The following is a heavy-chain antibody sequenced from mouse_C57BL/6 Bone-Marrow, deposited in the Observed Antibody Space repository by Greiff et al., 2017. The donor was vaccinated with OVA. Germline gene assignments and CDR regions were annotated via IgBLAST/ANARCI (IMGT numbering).Heavy chain of an antibody. Sequence: EVKLQESGPGLVKPSPSLSLTCSVSGYSITSCYYWNWIRPFPVNKLEWMGYISYDGSNNYNPSLKNRISITRDTSKNQLFLKLNSVTTEDTATYYFALDSSGTWFAYWGQGTLVTVSA. CDR1: GYSITSCYY. V-gene: IGHV3-6*01. CDR3: ALDSSGTWFAY. D-gene: IGHD3-2*02. J-gene: IGHJ3*01. CDR2: ISYDGSN.